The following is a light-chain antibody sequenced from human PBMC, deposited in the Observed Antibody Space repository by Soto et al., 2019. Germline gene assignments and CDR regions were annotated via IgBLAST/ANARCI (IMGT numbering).Light chain of an antibody. CDR2: AAS. CDR3: QEYYSPPFT. Sequence: DIQMTQSPSSLSASVGDRVTITCRASQGISSSLAWYQHKPGKVPELLIYAASTLHSGLPSRFSGSGSGTDFTLTISSLQPEDVATYYCQEYYSPPFTFGPGTKVNF. CDR1: QGISSS. J-gene: IGKJ3*01. V-gene: IGKV1-27*01.